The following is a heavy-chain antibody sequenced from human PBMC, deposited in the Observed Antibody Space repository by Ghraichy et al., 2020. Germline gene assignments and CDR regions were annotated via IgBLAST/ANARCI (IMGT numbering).Heavy chain of an antibody. CDR3: ARGPPFQYHEGNGYYYFDY. CDR1: GGSLSGNY. CDR2: INHSGST. Sequence: SETLSPTCAVYGGSLSGNYWTWIRQPPGKGLEWIGEINHSGSTNYNPSLKSRVTISVDTSKNQFTLEVSSVTAADTAVYYCARGPPFQYHEGNGYYYFDYWGQGTLVTVSS. V-gene: IGHV4-34*01. D-gene: IGHD2-2*01. J-gene: IGHJ4*02.